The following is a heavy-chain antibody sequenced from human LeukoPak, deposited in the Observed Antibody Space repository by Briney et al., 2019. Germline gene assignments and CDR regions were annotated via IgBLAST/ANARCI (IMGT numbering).Heavy chain of an antibody. CDR3: AKVRWELDY. Sequence: PGRSLRLSCAASGFTFSSYAMHWVRQAPGKGLEWVAVISYDGSNKYYADSVKGRFTISRDNSKNTLYLQMNSLRAEDTAVYYCAKVRWELDYWGQGTLVTVSS. CDR2: ISYDGSNK. J-gene: IGHJ4*02. CDR1: GFTFSSYA. V-gene: IGHV3-30*04. D-gene: IGHD1-26*01.